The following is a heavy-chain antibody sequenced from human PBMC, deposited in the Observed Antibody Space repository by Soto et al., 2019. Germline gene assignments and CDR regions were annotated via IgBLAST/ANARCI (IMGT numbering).Heavy chain of an antibody. J-gene: IGHJ4*02. Sequence: GGSLRLSCAASGFAFHLYSMNWVRQAPGKGLEWVSYIDSGCSTIYYVDSVKGRFNISRDNAKDSLYLQMNSLRAEDTAVYYCARYGSGRDYKDPLDYWGQGTLVTVSS. V-gene: IGHV3-48*01. CDR3: ARYGSGRDYKDPLDY. D-gene: IGHD3-10*01. CDR1: GFAFHLYS. CDR2: IDSGCSTI.